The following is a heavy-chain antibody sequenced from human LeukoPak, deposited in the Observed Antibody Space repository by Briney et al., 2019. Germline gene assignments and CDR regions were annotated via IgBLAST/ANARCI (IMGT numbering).Heavy chain of an antibody. CDR1: ILTLKRYY. CDR2: ISSSGSTI. D-gene: IGHD3-22*01. CDR3: ARVFRDSSGYSSDY. V-gene: IGHV3-11*01. Sequence: GGSLRLSCAVSILTLKRYYMRWPRQAPGKGLEWVSYISSSGSTIYYADSVKGRFTISRDNAKNSLYLQMNTAVYDCTAEYYCARVFRDSSGYSSDYWGQGTLVTVSS. J-gene: IGHJ4*02.